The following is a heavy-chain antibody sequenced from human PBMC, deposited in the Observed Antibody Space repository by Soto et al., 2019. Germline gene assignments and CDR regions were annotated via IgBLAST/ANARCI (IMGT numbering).Heavy chain of an antibody. J-gene: IGHJ4*02. CDR2: IYPGDSDT. Sequence: GGSLRLASAASGFTFSSYAVSWVRQAPGKGLEWMGNIYPGDSDTRYSPSLQGQVSISADKSISTAYLQWSSLKASDTAIYYCARRGDLPYFDYWAPGTLVTVPQ. D-gene: IGHD3-10*01. V-gene: IGHV5-51*01. CDR1: GFTFSSYA. CDR3: ARRGDLPYFDY.